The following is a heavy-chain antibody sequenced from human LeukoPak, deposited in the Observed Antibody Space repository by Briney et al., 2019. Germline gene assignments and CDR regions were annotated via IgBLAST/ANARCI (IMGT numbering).Heavy chain of an antibody. Sequence: GGSLRLSCVGSGFTFSNYEMNWVRQAPGKGLEWVSYISSGGSTIYYADSVKGRFPISRDNAKNSLYLQMNSLRAEDTAVYYCARGLRSSGWYDAFDIWGQGTMVTVSS. CDR3: ARGLRSSGWYDAFDI. J-gene: IGHJ3*02. CDR1: GFTFSNYE. V-gene: IGHV3-48*03. CDR2: ISSGGSTI. D-gene: IGHD6-19*01.